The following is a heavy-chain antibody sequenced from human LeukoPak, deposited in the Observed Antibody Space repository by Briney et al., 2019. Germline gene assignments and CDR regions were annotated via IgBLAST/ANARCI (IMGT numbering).Heavy chain of an antibody. CDR2: ISFDGST. CDR1: GFTFSDYW. CDR3: AKDNRDYYIDY. Sequence: GGSLRLSCAASGFTFSDYWMHWVRQAPGKGLVWVSCISFDGSTTYADSVKGRFTISRDNSKNTLYLQMNSLRAEDTAMYYCAKDNRDYYIDYWGQGTLVTVSS. V-gene: IGHV3-74*01. J-gene: IGHJ4*02. D-gene: IGHD3-10*01.